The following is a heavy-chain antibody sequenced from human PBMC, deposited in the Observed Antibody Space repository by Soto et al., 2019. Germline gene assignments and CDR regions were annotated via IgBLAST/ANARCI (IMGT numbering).Heavy chain of an antibody. D-gene: IGHD6-6*01. CDR1: GFTFRNYW. CDR3: AADPRPQLVPIDY. J-gene: IGHJ4*02. V-gene: IGHV3-7*01. Sequence: EVQLVESGGSLVQPGGSLRLSCAASGFTFRNYWMTWVRQAPGKRLQWVANIKQDGSEKYYVDSVKGRFTISRDNAKNSPYLQMNSLRAEDTAVYYCAADPRPQLVPIDYWGQGTLVTVSS. CDR2: IKQDGSEK.